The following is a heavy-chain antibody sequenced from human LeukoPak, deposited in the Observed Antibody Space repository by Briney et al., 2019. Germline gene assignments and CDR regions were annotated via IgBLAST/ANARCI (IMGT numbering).Heavy chain of an antibody. D-gene: IGHD4-17*01. CDR3: ARDSSTVTTPLGY. J-gene: IGHJ4*02. CDR2: ISTSSSRT. CDR1: GFTFSSYS. V-gene: IGHV3-48*04. Sequence: GGSLRLSCAASGFTFSSYSMNWVRQAPGKGLEWVSYISTSSSRTYYADSVKGRFTISRDNAKNSLYLQMNSLRAEDTAVYYCARDSSTVTTPLGYWGQGTLVTVSS.